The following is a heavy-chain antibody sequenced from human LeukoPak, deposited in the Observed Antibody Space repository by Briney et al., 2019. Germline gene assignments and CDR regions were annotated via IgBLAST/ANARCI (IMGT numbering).Heavy chain of an antibody. CDR2: IYYSGST. D-gene: IGHD6-13*01. Sequence: SQTLSLTCTVSGGSISSGDYYWSWIRQPPGKGLEWIGYIYYSGSTYYNPSLKSRVTISVDTSKNQFSLKLTSVTAADTAVYYCARDQTAAGGVDYWGQGTLVTVSS. CDR3: ARDQTAAGGVDY. J-gene: IGHJ4*02. V-gene: IGHV4-30-4*08. CDR1: GGSISSGDYY.